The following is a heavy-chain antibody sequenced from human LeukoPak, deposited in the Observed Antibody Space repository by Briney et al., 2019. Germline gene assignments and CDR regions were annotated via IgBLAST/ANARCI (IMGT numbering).Heavy chain of an antibody. D-gene: IGHD1-26*01. CDR3: AKDRGMVGASVRAFDY. J-gene: IGHJ4*02. Sequence: GWSLRLSCAASGFTFRNHAMNWVRQAPGKGLEWVSVISGRGETTYYADSVKGRFTISRDNSQNTLYLQMSSLRGEDTALYYCAKDRGMVGASVRAFDYWGQGTLVTVSS. V-gene: IGHV3-23*01. CDR2: ISGRGETT. CDR1: GFTFRNHA.